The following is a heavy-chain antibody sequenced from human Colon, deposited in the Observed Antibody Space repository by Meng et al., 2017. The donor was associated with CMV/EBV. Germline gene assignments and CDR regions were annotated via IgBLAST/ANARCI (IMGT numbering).Heavy chain of an antibody. D-gene: IGHD4-17*01. V-gene: IGHV3-11*04. Sequence: GGSLRLSCAASGFTFSEYYMTWIRQAPGKGLEWVSYIGARGNNIYYADSVKGRFTISRDNAKNSLYLQMNSLRAEDTAVYYCAQPGGYGDYGMDVWGQGTTVTVSS. CDR1: GFTFSEYY. J-gene: IGHJ6*02. CDR2: IGARGNNI. CDR3: AQPGGYGDYGMDV.